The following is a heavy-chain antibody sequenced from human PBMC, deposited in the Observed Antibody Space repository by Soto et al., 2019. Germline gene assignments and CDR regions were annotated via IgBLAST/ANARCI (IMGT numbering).Heavy chain of an antibody. V-gene: IGHV4-34*01. J-gene: IGHJ4*01. D-gene: IGHD2-2*01. CDR3: ARGPTVPAFDY. CDR2: INHSGST. CDR1: GGSFSVYF. Sequence: SETLALSCAVYGGSFSVYFWSWIRQPPGKGLEWIGEINHSGSTNYNPSLKSRVTISVDTSKNQFSLKLSSVTAADTAVYYCARGPTVPAFDYWGNGTLVIVIS.